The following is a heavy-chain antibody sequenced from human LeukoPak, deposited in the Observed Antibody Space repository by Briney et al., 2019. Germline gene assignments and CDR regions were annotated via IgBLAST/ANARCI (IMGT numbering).Heavy chain of an antibody. D-gene: IGHD6-19*01. CDR1: GFTFSSYW. CDR3: ASINSIVVAGIHYFEY. CDR2: INQEGGER. Sequence: GGSLRLSCAASGFTFSSYWMSCVRQAPGKGLEWLANINQEGGERYYVHSVRGRFTISRDNAKNSLYLQMNSLRAEDTAMYYCASINSIVVAGIHYFEYWGQGTLVTVSS. J-gene: IGHJ4*02. V-gene: IGHV3-7*02.